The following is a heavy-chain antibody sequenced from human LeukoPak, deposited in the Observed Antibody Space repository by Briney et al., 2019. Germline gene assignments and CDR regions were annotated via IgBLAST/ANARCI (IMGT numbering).Heavy chain of an antibody. Sequence: GGSLRLSCAASGFTFSTYAMSWVRQAPGKGLEWVSAISANGGRTYYADSVKGRFTISRDNSKNTLYLQMNSLGAEDTAVYYCAKSGLAMINYYFDYWGQGTLVTVSS. CDR1: GFTFSTYA. CDR2: ISANGGRT. CDR3: AKSGLAMINYYFDY. J-gene: IGHJ4*02. V-gene: IGHV3-23*01. D-gene: IGHD5-18*01.